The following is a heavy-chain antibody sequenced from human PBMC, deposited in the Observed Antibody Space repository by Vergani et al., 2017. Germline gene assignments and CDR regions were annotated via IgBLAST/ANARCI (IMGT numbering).Heavy chain of an antibody. Sequence: VQLVESGGGLVKPGGSLRLSCAASGFTVSSNYMSWVRQAPGKGLEWVSVIYSGGSTYYADSVKGRFTISRDNSKNTLYLQMNSLRAEDTAVYYCARGRYSSSWFFDYWGQGTLVTVSS. CDR1: GFTVSSNY. J-gene: IGHJ4*02. CDR2: IYSGGST. V-gene: IGHV3-66*02. CDR3: ARGRYSSSWFFDY. D-gene: IGHD6-13*01.